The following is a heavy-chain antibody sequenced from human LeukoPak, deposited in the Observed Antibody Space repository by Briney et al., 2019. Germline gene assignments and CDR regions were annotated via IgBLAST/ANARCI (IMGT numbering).Heavy chain of an antibody. CDR1: GFTFSTYA. CDR2: ISSGGDKT. D-gene: IGHD1-26*01. V-gene: IGHV3-23*01. Sequence: AGGSLRLSCAASGFTFSTYAMSWVRQAHGKGLEWVSTISSGGDKTYYADSVKGRFTISRDNSKNTVYLQLSGLRAEDTAVYYCANRGVTSVGSYYFDYWGQGALVTVSS. CDR3: ANRGVTSVGSYYFDY. J-gene: IGHJ4*02.